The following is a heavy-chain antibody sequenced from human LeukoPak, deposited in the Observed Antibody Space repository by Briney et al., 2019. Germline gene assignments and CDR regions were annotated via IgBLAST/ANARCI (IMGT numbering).Heavy chain of an antibody. Sequence: GGSLRLSCAASGFTFSDYYMSWIRQAPGKGLEWVSYISSSGSTIYYADCVKGRFTISRDNAKNSLYLQMNSLRAEDTAVYYCARLRSSSFYYYYMDVWGKGTTVTVSS. J-gene: IGHJ6*03. CDR3: ARLRSSSFYYYYMDV. CDR2: ISSSGSTI. D-gene: IGHD6-6*01. CDR1: GFTFSDYY. V-gene: IGHV3-11*01.